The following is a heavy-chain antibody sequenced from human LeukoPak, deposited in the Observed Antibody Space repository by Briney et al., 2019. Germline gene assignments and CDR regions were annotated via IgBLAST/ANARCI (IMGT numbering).Heavy chain of an antibody. D-gene: IGHD3-3*01. J-gene: IGHJ3*02. CDR3: ARHGLDFWAPHAFDI. Sequence: SETLSLTCTVSGGSISTNTYYWAWIRQPPGKGLEWIGSIYYNGITYYSPSLQSRLTISVDTFKNQFFLRLSSVTAADTAVYYCARHGLDFWAPHAFDIWGQGTMVTVSS. CDR1: GGSISTNTYY. V-gene: IGHV4-39*01. CDR2: IYYNGIT.